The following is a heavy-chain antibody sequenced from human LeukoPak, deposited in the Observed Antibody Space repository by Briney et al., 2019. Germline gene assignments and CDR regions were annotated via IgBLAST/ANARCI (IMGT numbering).Heavy chain of an antibody. V-gene: IGHV1-58*02. CDR1: GFTFTSSA. CDR3: AAAGDSSGYSSLGFDY. CDR2: IVVGSGNT. J-gene: IGHJ4*02. D-gene: IGHD3-22*01. Sequence: SVKVSCKASGFTFTSSAMQWVRQARGQRLEWIGWIVVGSGNTNYAQKFQERGTINRDMSTRTAYMELSSLRSEDTAVYYCAAAGDSSGYSSLGFDYWGQGTLVTVSS.